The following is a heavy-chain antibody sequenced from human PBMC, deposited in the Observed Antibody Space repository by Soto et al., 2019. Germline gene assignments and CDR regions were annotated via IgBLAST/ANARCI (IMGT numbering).Heavy chain of an antibody. CDR1: GYSFSTYW. CDR3: ARLGASLTTQPHNWFDP. V-gene: IGHV5-51*01. CDR2: IFPSDSDT. Sequence: GESLKISCKGSGYSFSTYWIAWVRQMPGKGLEWMGIIFPSDSDTRYSPSFQGQVTIAADKSISTAYLQWSSLKASDTAMYYCARLGASLTTQPHNWFDPWGQGTLVTVSS. D-gene: IGHD3-22*01. J-gene: IGHJ5*02.